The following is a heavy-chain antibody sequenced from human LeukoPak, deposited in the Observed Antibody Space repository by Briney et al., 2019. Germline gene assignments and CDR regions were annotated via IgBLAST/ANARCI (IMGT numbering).Heavy chain of an antibody. CDR2: IYYSGST. CDR3: ASYGYSSGWYHFDY. Sequence: SQTLSLTCTVSGGSISSGGYYWSWIPQHPGKGLEWIGYIYYSGSTYYNPSLKSRVTISVDTSKNQFSLKLSSVTDADTAVYYCASYGYSSGWYHFDYWGQGTLVTVSS. D-gene: IGHD6-19*01. CDR1: GGSISSGGYY. V-gene: IGHV4-31*03. J-gene: IGHJ4*02.